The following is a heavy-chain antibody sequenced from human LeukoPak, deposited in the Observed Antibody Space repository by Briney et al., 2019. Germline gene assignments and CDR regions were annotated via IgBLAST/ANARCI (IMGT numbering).Heavy chain of an antibody. CDR2: ISTSGGSS. V-gene: IGHV3-23*01. D-gene: IGHD3-22*01. CDR3: AIMHPYYDGSGYWVQ. J-gene: IGHJ4*02. Sequence: GESLRLSCAASGFTFSSYAMSWVRQAPGKGLEWVSGISTSGGSSSYADSVRGRFTISRDNPRNTLYMQMNSLRAEDTALYYCAIMHPYYDGSGYWVQWGQGTLVTVSS. CDR1: GFTFSSYA.